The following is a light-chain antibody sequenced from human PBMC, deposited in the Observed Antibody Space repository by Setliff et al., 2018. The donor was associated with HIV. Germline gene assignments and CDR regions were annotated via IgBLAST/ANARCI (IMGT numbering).Light chain of an antibody. V-gene: IGLV2-14*03. CDR3: SSYTSTSTPYV. CDR1: NSDVGGYNF. Sequence: QSVLTQPRSVSGSPGQSVTISCTGTNSDVGGYNFVSWYQQHPGKAPKLMIYDVSNRPSGVSNRFSGSKSGNTASLTISGLQAEDEADYYCSSYTSTSTPYVFGTGTKVTVL. J-gene: IGLJ1*01. CDR2: DVS.